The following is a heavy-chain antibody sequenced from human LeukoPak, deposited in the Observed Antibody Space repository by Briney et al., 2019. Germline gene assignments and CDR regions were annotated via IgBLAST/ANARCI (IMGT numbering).Heavy chain of an antibody. CDR1: GGSISSYY. CDR2: IYYSGST. V-gene: IGHV4-59*01. CDR3: AGMPPHIVLRYFDL. D-gene: IGHD2-8*01. J-gene: IGHJ2*01. Sequence: SETLSLTCTVSGGSISSYYWSWIRQPPGKGLEWIGYIYYSGSTNYNPSLKSRVTISVDTSKNQFSLKLSSVTAADTAVYYCAGMPPHIVLRYFDLWGRGTLVTVSS.